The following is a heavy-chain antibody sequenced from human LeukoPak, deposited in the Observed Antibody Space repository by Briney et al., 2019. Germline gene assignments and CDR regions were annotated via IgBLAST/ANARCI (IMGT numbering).Heavy chain of an antibody. CDR3: ARELRGTLDY. D-gene: IGHD3-10*01. J-gene: IGHJ4*02. CDR1: DGSISSYY. Sequence: SETLSLTCTVSDGSISSYYWSWIRQPPGKGLEWIGYIYYSGSTNYNPSLKSRVTISVDTSKNQFSLKLSSVTAADTAVYYRARELRGTLDYWGQGTLVTVSS. V-gene: IGHV4-59*01. CDR2: IYYSGST.